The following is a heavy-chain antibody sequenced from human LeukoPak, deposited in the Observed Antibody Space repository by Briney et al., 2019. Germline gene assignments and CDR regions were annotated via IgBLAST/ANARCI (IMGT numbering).Heavy chain of an antibody. D-gene: IGHD2-15*01. CDR2: IYPGDSDT. CDR1: GYSFTSYW. J-gene: IGHJ4*02. Sequence: GESLKISCKGSGYSFTSYWIGWVRQMPGKGLEWMGIIYPGDSDTRYSPSFQGQVTISADKSISTAYLQWSSLQASDTAMYYCARARLAVGIPGDYWGQGTLVTASS. CDR3: ARARLAVGIPGDY. V-gene: IGHV5-51*01.